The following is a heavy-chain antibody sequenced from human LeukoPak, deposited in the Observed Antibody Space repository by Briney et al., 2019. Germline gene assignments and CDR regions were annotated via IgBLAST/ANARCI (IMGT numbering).Heavy chain of an antibody. V-gene: IGHV1-2*04. D-gene: IGHD5-18*01. CDR1: GYTFTGYY. Sequence: ASVKVSCKASGYTFTGYYMHWVRQAPGQGLEWMGRINPNSGGTNYAQKFQGWVTMTRDTSISTAYMELSRLRSDDTAVYYCARGGYSYGYEFDYWGQGTLVTVSS. CDR2: INPNSGGT. J-gene: IGHJ4*02. CDR3: ARGGYSYGYEFDY.